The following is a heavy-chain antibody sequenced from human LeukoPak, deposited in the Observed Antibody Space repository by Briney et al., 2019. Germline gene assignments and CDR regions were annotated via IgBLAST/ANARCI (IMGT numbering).Heavy chain of an antibody. Sequence: PSQTLSLTCTVSGGSISSGSYYWSWIQQPAGKGLEWIGRIYTSGSTNYNPSLKSRVTISVDTSKNQFSLKLSSVTAADTAVYYCARAIDVGDCYLVNPIANDCGYFDSWGQGTLVTVSS. V-gene: IGHV4-61*02. CDR1: GGSISSGSYY. J-gene: IGHJ4*02. CDR2: IYTSGST. D-gene: IGHD2-21*02. CDR3: ARAIDVGDCYLVNPIANDCGYFDS.